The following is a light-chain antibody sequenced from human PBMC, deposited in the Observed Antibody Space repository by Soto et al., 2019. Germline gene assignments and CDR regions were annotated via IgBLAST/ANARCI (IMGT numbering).Light chain of an antibody. V-gene: IGKV1-5*03. CDR2: QAS. Sequence: DIQMTQSPSTLSASVGDRVTTXXXASQSISSWLAWYQQKPGKAPKLLIYQASTLESGVPSRFSGSGAGTEFTLTITSLQPDDFATYYCQQYNSYPVTFGGGTRVEIK. J-gene: IGKJ4*02. CDR1: QSISSW. CDR3: QQYNSYPVT.